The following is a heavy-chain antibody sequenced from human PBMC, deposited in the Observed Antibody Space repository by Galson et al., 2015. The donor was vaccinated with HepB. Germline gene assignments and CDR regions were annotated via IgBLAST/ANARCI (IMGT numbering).Heavy chain of an antibody. CDR3: ATYDRGAFHL. Sequence: SLSLSCAASGFTFSDYYMSWIRQAPGKGLEWISYITSTSSTVWYADSVKGRFTISRDNTGVSLFLEINSLRVDGTAVYYCATYDRGAFHLWGQGTTVTVS. CDR2: ITSTSSTV. V-gene: IGHV3-11*01. CDR1: GFTFSDYY. D-gene: IGHD3-3*01. J-gene: IGHJ3*01.